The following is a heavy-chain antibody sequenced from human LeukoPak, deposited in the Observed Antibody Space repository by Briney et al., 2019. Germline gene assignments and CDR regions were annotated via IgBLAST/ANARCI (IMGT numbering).Heavy chain of an antibody. CDR1: GFTFSSYS. J-gene: IGHJ4*02. Sequence: GRSLRLSCAASGFTFSSYSMNWVRQAPGKGLEWVSSISSSSSYIYYADSVKGRFTISRDNAKNSLYLQMNSLRAEDTAVYYCARDGYSGSPPDFDYWGQGTLVTVSS. CDR3: ARDGYSGSPPDFDY. CDR2: ISSSSSYI. V-gene: IGHV3-21*03. D-gene: IGHD5-12*01.